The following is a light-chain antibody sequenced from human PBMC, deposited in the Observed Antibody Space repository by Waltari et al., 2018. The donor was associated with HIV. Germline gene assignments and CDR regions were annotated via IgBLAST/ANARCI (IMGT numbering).Light chain of an antibody. J-gene: IGKJ2*01. Sequence: DITMTQSPSPPSASVGERVIITCRASQSINNRFAWYQQKPGETPNLLMHEASKLESGVPSRFIGTGSGTEFTLTINGLQPDDFATYYCQQYNRYPYTFGQGTKLEIK. CDR1: QSINNR. CDR2: EAS. V-gene: IGKV1-5*01. CDR3: QQYNRYPYT.